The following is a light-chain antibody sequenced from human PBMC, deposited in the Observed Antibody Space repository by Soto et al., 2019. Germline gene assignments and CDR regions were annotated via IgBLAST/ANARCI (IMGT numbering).Light chain of an antibody. Sequence: DIQMTQSPSSLSASVGDRVTITCRASQGISNYLAWYLQKPGKVPKLLIYTASTLQSGVPSRFSGSGSGTDFTLTISSLQPEDVATYYCQNYNSAPQLTFGGGTKVEIK. CDR3: QNYNSAPQLT. V-gene: IGKV1-27*01. CDR1: QGISNY. J-gene: IGKJ4*01. CDR2: TAS.